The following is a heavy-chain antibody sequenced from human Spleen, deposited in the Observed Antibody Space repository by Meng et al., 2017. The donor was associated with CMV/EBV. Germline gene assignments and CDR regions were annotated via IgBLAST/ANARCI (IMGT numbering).Heavy chain of an antibody. D-gene: IGHD3-16*01. CDR3: VTYQYDSGWTEDS. V-gene: IGHV1-69*10. CDR2: IIPILGLS. CDR1: GGTFGSNA. Sequence: SVKVSCKASGGTFGSNALSWVRQARGQGHEWMGGIIPILGLSTYAQRFQGRVTITADKSKGTGYMEVPSLRFDDTAVYYCVTYQYDSGWTEDSWGQGTLVTVSS. J-gene: IGHJ4*02.